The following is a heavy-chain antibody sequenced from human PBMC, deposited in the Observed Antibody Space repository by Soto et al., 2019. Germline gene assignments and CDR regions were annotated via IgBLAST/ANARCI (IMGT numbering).Heavy chain of an antibody. J-gene: IGHJ4*02. CDR3: ARSTYGGNTLFDY. D-gene: IGHD2-15*01. Sequence: SETLSLTCTVSGGSISSGGYYWSWIRQHPGKGLEWIGYIYYSGSTYYNPSLKSRVTISVDTSKNQFSLKLSSVTAADTAVYYCARSTYGGNTLFDYWGQGTLVTVSS. CDR2: IYYSGST. CDR1: GGSISSGGYY. V-gene: IGHV4-31*03.